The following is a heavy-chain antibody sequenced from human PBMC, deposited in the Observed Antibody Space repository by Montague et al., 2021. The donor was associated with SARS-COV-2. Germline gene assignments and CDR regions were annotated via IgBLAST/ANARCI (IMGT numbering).Heavy chain of an antibody. CDR3: ASHERQWLRLYTYCFDY. CDR2: IYYSGNN. Sequence: SETLSLTCTVSGGSISSNSYYWGWIRQPPGQGLEWIGSIYYSGNNNYNPYLKSRVTISVAKSKNQFSLKLSSVTAADTAVYYCASHERQWLRLYTYCFDYWGQGTLVTVSS. J-gene: IGHJ4*02. D-gene: IGHD5-12*01. CDR1: GGSISSNSYY. V-gene: IGHV4-39*01.